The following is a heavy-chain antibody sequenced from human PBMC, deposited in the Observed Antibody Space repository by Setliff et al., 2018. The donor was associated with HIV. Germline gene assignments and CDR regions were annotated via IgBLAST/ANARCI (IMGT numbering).Heavy chain of an antibody. V-gene: IGHV4-39*07. CDR3: ARLRRSSGWSFDY. CDR2: IYYSGNT. CDR1: GGSIKSSSYY. J-gene: IGHJ4*02. Sequence: SETLSLTCTVSGGSIKSSSYYWGWIRQPPGKGLEWIGSIYYSGNTYYNPSLKSRVTISEDTSRNQFSLRLSSVTAADSAVYYCARLRRSSGWSFDYWAQGTLVTVSS. D-gene: IGHD6-19*01.